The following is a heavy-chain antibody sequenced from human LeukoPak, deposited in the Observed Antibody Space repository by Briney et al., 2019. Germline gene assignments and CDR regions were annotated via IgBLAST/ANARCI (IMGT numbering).Heavy chain of an antibody. V-gene: IGHV4-34*01. J-gene: IGHJ5*02. D-gene: IGHD6-13*01. CDR2: INHSGST. CDR1: GGSLSDYY. CDR3: AAETTAGNA. Sequence: SETLSLTCGVYGGSLSDYYWSWIRQPPGKGLEWIGEINHSGSTNYNPSLKSRVTISEDTSKNQFSLKLSSVTAADTAVYYCAAETTAGNAWGQGTLVAVSS.